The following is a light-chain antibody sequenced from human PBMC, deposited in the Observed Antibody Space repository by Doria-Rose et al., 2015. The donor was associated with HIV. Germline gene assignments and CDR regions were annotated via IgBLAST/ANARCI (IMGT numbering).Light chain of an antibody. CDR3: QVWDSSSYAVV. J-gene: IGLJ2*01. V-gene: IGLV3-21*02. CDR2: NDG. Sequence: PPSVSVAPGQTAKITCGGDNIEDKSVHWYHQQPGQAPVLVVYNDGDRPSGIPARFSGSNSGNTATLTISRVEAGDEADYFCQVWDSSSYAVVFGGGTKLTVL. CDR1: NIEDKS.